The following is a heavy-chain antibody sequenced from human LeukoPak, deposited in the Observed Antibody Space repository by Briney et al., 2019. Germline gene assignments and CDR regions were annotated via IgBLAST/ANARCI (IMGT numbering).Heavy chain of an antibody. CDR1: GGSISRSNCY. V-gene: IGHV4-39*01. CDR3: ASVSPANVY. CDR2: IYYSGSA. J-gene: IGHJ4*02. Sequence: SETLSLTCTVSGGSISRSNCYWGWIRQPPGKGLEWIGSIYYSGSAYYKPSLKSRVTISADTSKNQFSLELSSVTAADTAVYYCASVSPANVYWGQGTLVTVSS. D-gene: IGHD2-15*01.